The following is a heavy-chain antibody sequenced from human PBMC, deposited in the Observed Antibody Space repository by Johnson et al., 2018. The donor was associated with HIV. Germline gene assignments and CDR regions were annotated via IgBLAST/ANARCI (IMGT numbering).Heavy chain of an antibody. CDR3: AKAREYDSTGHDAFDI. D-gene: IGHD3-22*01. CDR1: GFTVSSNY. CDR2: IYSDGST. Sequence: EVQLVESGGGVVQPGRSLRLSCAASGFTVSSNYMSWVRQAPGKGLEWVSLIYSDGSTYYADSAKGRFTISRDNSKNMVYLQMNSLRAEDTAVYYCAKAREYDSTGHDAFDIWGQGTMVTISS. J-gene: IGHJ3*02. V-gene: IGHV3-66*01.